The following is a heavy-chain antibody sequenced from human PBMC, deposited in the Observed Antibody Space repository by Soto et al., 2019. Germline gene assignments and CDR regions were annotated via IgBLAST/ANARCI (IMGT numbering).Heavy chain of an antibody. CDR1: GYTFTSYY. D-gene: IGHD3-22*01. V-gene: IGHV1-46*03. CDR2: INPSCGST. CDR3: ARAGPYDSSGYYFDY. J-gene: IGHJ4*02. Sequence: QVQLVQSGAEVKKPGASVKVSCKASGYTFTSYYMHWVRQAPGQGLEWMGIINPSCGSTSYAQNLQGRVTMTRDTSTSTVYMELSSLRSEDTAVYYCARAGPYDSSGYYFDYWGQGTLVTVSS.